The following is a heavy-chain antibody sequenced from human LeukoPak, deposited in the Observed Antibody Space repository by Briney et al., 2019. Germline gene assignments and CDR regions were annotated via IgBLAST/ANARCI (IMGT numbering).Heavy chain of an antibody. D-gene: IGHD2-2*01. V-gene: IGHV1-2*02. J-gene: IGHJ3*02. CDR1: GYTFTGYY. Sequence: ASVKVSCKASGYTFTGYYMHWVRQAPGQGLEWMGWINPNSGGTNYAQKFQGRVTMTRDTSISTAYMELSRLRSEKTAVYYCMRSVVTAAIYAFDIWGQGTMVTVSS. CDR3: MRSVVTAAIYAFDI. CDR2: INPNSGGT.